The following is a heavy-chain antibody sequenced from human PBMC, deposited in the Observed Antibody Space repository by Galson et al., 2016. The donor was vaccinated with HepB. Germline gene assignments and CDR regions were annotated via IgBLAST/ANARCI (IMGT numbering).Heavy chain of an antibody. CDR2: IYSSGSP. Sequence: EPLSLTCSVSGGSIRNYYWTWIRQTPGKGLEWIGYIYSSGSPYYNPSLNSRVSISVDRSKDQLSLKLESVTAADTGVYYCARDTLVPAAVSYYFYGMDVWGQGTTVTVSS. J-gene: IGHJ6*02. D-gene: IGHD2-2*01. V-gene: IGHV4-59*12. CDR1: GGSIRNYY. CDR3: ARDTLVPAAVSYYFYGMDV.